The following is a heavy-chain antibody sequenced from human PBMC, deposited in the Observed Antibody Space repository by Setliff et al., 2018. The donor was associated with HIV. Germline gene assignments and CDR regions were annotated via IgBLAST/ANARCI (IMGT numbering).Heavy chain of an antibody. Sequence: SETLSLTCDVSGVSIVTSDNSWGWIRQAPGKGLEWIGTIYNTGGNYSNPSLKSRVTISVDTSKNYFSLRLTSVTAADAAIYYCASGGDFGDYNNWFESWGQGARVTGS. CDR2: IYNTGGN. J-gene: IGHJ5*01. V-gene: IGHV4-39*02. D-gene: IGHD4-17*01. CDR1: GVSIVTSDNS. CDR3: ASGGDFGDYNNWFES.